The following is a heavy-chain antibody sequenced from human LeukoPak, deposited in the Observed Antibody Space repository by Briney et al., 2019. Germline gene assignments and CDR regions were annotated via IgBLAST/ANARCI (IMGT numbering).Heavy chain of an antibody. Sequence: PSETLSLTCIVSGXSISSLYGSSISSYYWSWIRQPPGKGLEWIGYISYSGSTNYNSSLKSRVTISVDTSKNQFSLKLSSVTAADTAVYYCARSIFGYYGLDVWGQGTTVTVSS. CDR2: ISYSGST. J-gene: IGHJ6*02. D-gene: IGHD3-3*02. CDR3: ARSIFGYYGLDV. V-gene: IGHV4-61*05. CDR1: GXSISSLYGSSISSYY.